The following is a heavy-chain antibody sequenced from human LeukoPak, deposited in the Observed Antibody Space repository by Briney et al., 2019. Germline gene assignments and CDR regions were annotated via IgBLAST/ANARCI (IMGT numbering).Heavy chain of an antibody. Sequence: GGSLRLSCAASGFTFSDYYMSWIRQAPGKGLEWVANMNQDGSDKYHVASVKGRFTISRDNAENSLYLQMNSLRAEDTAVYYCARGYGRGVVDYWGQGTLVTVSS. J-gene: IGHJ4*02. CDR3: ARGYGRGVVDY. CDR1: GFTFSDYY. CDR2: MNQDGSDK. V-gene: IGHV3-7*01. D-gene: IGHD4-17*01.